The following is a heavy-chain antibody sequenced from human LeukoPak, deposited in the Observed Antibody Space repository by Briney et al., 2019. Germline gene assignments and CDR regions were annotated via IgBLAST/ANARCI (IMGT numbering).Heavy chain of an antibody. CDR1: VFSFSNNG. J-gene: IGHJ6*02. Sequence: GGSLRLSCAASVFSFSNNGIHWVRQAPGKGLEWVAFIQSNGNPKYYADSVRGRFTISRDNSKKTCYLQMDSLRVEDTAVYYCAREASTEIIGGMDVRGQGTTVTVTS. CDR2: IQSNGNPK. CDR3: AREASTEIIGGMDV. D-gene: IGHD2-8*02. V-gene: IGHV3-30*02.